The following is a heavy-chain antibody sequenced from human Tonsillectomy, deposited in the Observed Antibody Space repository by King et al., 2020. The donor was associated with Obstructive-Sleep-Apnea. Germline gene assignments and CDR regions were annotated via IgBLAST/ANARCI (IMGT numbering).Heavy chain of an antibody. D-gene: IGHD1-26*01. CDR1: GFSLSNQA. J-gene: IGHJ4*02. V-gene: IGHV3-48*04. CDR2: INSNSKSI. Sequence: DVQLVESGGGLVQPGGSLRLSCPVAGFSLSNQAFNWVRQAPGKGLEWISYINSNSKSILYADSVRGRFTISKDIAKNSLILQMNSLKVEDTAIYYCAMGGGDGWDLRFWGRGMLVTVSP. CDR3: AMGGGDGWDLRF.